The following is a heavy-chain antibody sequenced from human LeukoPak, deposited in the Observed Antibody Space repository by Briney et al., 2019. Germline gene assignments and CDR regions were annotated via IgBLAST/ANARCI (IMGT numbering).Heavy chain of an antibody. Sequence: QPGGSLRLSCAASGFTFSRFPMHWVRQAPGKGLEYVSAISSDGGATYYANSVKGRFTISRDNAKNSLYLQMNSLRAEDTAVYYCARDRLGDSGRYYGMDVWGQGTTVTVSS. J-gene: IGHJ6*02. CDR1: GFTFSRFP. CDR2: ISSDGGAT. V-gene: IGHV3-64*01. D-gene: IGHD2-21*02. CDR3: ARDRLGDSGRYYGMDV.